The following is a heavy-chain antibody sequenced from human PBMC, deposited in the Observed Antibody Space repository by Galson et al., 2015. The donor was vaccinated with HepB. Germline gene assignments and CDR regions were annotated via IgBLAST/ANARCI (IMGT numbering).Heavy chain of an antibody. CDR2: IYPGDSDT. CDR1: GYSFTSYW. V-gene: IGHV5-51*03. J-gene: IGHJ3*02. CDR3: ARLSCSGGSCFGEAFDI. Sequence: QSGAEVKKPGESLKISCKGSGYSFTSYWIGWVRQMPGKGLEWMGIIYPGDSDTRYSPSFQGQATISADKSISTAYLQWSSLKASDTAMYYCARLSCSGGSCFGEAFDIWGQGTMVTVSS. D-gene: IGHD2-15*01.